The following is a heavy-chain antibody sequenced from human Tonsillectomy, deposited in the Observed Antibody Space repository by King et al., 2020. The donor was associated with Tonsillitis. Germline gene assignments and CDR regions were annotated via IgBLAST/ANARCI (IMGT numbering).Heavy chain of an antibody. CDR3: ARTGKAYCGGDCYTWYFDL. D-gene: IGHD2-21*02. Sequence: QLQESGPGLVKPSETLSLTCTVSGGSISSYYWSWIRQPPGKGLEWIGYIYYSGSTNYNPSLKSRVTISVDTSKNQFSLKLSSVTAADPAVYYCARTGKAYCGGDCYTWYFDLWGRGTLVTVSS. V-gene: IGHV4-59*01. J-gene: IGHJ2*01. CDR2: IYYSGST. CDR1: GGSISSYY.